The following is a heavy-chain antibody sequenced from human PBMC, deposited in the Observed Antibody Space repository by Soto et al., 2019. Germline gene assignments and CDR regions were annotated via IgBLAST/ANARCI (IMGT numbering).Heavy chain of an antibody. J-gene: IGHJ6*02. CDR3: ARRHRLDSDRGGYYYYGFDV. CDR1: GGSISSDY. Sequence: SETLSLTCTFSGGSISSDYWSWIRQPPGKGLEWIGNIHHSGSTYYNPSLKSRVTISVDTSKSQFSLSLSSVTAADTAVYYCARRHRLDSDRGGYYYYGFDVWGQGTTVTVSS. CDR2: IHHSGST. V-gene: IGHV4-59*08. D-gene: IGHD2-15*01.